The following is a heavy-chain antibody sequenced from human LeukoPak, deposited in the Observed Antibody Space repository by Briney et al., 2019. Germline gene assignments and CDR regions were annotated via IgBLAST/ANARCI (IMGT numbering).Heavy chain of an antibody. CDR3: ARRIGNHPAYYFDY. D-gene: IGHD1-14*01. V-gene: IGHV5-51*01. CDR2: IYPGDSDT. CDR1: GYRFTSYW. J-gene: IGHJ4*02. Sequence: GESLKISCKASGYRFTSYWIGWVRQMPGKGLEWIGIIYPGDSDTRYSPSFQGQVTISADKSISTAYLPWSSLTASDTAMYYCARRIGNHPAYYFDYWGLGNLVTVSA.